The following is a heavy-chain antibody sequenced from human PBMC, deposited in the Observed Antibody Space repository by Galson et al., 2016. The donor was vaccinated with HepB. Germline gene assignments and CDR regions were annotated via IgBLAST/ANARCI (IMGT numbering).Heavy chain of an antibody. CDR2: ISANGHRT. Sequence: SLRLSCAASGFTFSSYAMNWVRQAPGKGLEWVSGISANGHRTYYASSVKGRFTVSRDNYENTLYLQMDSLRAEDTAVYYCAKEQGTDEGWFGESDHWGQGTLVTVSS. CDR3: AKEQGTDEGWFGESDH. J-gene: IGHJ4*02. V-gene: IGHV3-23*01. CDR1: GFTFSSYA. D-gene: IGHD3-10*01.